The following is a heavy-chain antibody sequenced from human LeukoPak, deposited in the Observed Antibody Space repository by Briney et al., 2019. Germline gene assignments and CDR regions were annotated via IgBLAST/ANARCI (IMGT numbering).Heavy chain of an antibody. CDR2: IYYSGST. D-gene: IGHD5-18*01. CDR1: GGSISSSSYY. V-gene: IGHV4-39*01. Sequence: PSETLCLTCTVSGGSISSSSYYWGWIRQPPGKGLEWVGCIYYSGSTYYNPSLKSRATISVDTSENQFSLKLSSVTAADTAVYYCVRQGYSYGTSYNWFDHWGQGTLVTVSS. J-gene: IGHJ5*02. CDR3: VRQGYSYGTSYNWFDH.